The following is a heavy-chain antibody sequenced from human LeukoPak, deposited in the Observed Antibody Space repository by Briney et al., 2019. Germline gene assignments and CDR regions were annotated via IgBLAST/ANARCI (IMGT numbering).Heavy chain of an antibody. D-gene: IGHD6-13*01. V-gene: IGHV4-59*08. CDR2: IYYSGST. Sequence: SETLTLTCTVSGGSISSYYWSWIRQPPGKGLEWIGYIYYSGSTNYNPSLKSRVTLSVGTSKNQFSLELTSVTAADTAVYYCARQNPAASGQGLDYWGQGTLVTVSS. CDR3: ARQNPAASGQGLDY. CDR1: GGSISSYY. J-gene: IGHJ4*02.